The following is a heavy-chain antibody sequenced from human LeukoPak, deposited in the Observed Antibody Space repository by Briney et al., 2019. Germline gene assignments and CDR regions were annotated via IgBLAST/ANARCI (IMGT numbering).Heavy chain of an antibody. CDR2: ISWNSGSI. V-gene: IGHV3-9*01. CDR3: AKSIRGGSDWYSQFDY. J-gene: IGHJ4*02. Sequence: SEGSLRLSCAASGFTFDNYAMHWVRQAPGKGLEWVSGISWNSGSIGYADSLKGRFTISRDNAKNSLYLQMNSLRAEDTALYYCAKSIRGGSDWYSQFDYWGQGTLVTVSS. D-gene: IGHD6-19*01. CDR1: GFTFDNYA.